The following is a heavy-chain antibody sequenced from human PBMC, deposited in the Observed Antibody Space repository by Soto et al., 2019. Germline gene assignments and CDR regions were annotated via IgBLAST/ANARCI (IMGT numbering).Heavy chain of an antibody. CDR2: ISGSGGST. V-gene: IGHV3-23*01. J-gene: IGHJ4*02. D-gene: IGHD3-22*01. Sequence: EVQLLESGGGLVQPGGSLRLSCAASGFTFSSYAMSWVRQAPGKGLEWVSAISGSGGSTYYADSVKGRFTIPRDNSKNTLYLQMNSLRAEDTAVYYCAKDWSYDYYFDYWGQGTLVTVSS. CDR3: AKDWSYDYYFDY. CDR1: GFTFSSYA.